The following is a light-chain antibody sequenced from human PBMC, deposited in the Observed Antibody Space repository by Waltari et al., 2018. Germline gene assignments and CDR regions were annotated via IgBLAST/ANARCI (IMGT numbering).Light chain of an antibody. CDR3: TSYGGVNVLGVL. CDR2: GVT. J-gene: IGLJ2*01. V-gene: IGLV2-8*01. Sequence: QSALTQPPSASGSPGQSVTISCAGTNSDVGTYNYVSWYQHHPGKAPKLLFYGVTERVPWGPDRFSGSKSGTTASLTVSGLQADDEADYYCTSYGGVNVLGVLFGGGTKLTVL. CDR1: NSDVGTYNY.